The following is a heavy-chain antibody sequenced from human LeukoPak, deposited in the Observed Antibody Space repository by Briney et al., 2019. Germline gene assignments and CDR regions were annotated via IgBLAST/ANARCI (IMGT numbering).Heavy chain of an antibody. CDR1: GYTFTGHY. Sequence: ASVKVSCKASGYTFTGHYMHWVRQAPGQGLEWMGWINPKNAATNYAQKFQGRVTMTRDTSISTAYMELSRLRSDDTAVYYCARGSGSYGLTDFDYWGQGTLVTVSS. V-gene: IGHV1-2*02. D-gene: IGHD1-26*01. J-gene: IGHJ4*02. CDR2: INPKNAAT. CDR3: ARGSGSYGLTDFDY.